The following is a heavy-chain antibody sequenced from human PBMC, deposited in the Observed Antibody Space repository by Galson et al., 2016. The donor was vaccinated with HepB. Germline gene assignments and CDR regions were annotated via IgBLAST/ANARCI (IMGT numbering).Heavy chain of an antibody. CDR3: AKPEYQLLNPYGMDV. CDR2: IIPIFGTG. Sequence: SVKVSCKASEGTFSTYAVSWVRQAPGQGLEWMGGIIPIFGTGNYAQKFQGRLTITADTTASTVYMELSSLRSDDTAVYYCAKPEYQLLNPYGMDVWGQGTTVTVSS. J-gene: IGHJ6*02. V-gene: IGHV1-69*06. CDR1: EGTFSTYA. D-gene: IGHD2-2*02.